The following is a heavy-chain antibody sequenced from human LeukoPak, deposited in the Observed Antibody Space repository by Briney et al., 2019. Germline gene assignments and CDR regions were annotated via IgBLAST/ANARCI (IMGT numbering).Heavy chain of an antibody. Sequence: SETLSLTCTVSGGAITGYYWSWIRQTPRKGLEWIGYIFYSGSTNYNPSLKSRVTMSVDTSKKQFPLKLSSVTAADTAVYYCARGRPPHDYGTLFDYWGQGTLVTVSS. D-gene: IGHD4-17*01. J-gene: IGHJ4*02. CDR3: ARGRPPHDYGTLFDY. CDR1: GGAITGYY. CDR2: IFYSGST. V-gene: IGHV4-59*01.